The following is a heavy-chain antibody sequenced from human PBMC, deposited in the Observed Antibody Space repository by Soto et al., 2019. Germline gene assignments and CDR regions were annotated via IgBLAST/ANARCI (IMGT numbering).Heavy chain of an antibody. J-gene: IGHJ4*02. Sequence: EVQLLESGGGLVQPGGSLRLSCAASGFTFSSYAMSWVRQAPGKGLEWVSGISDSGGSTYYADSVKGRFTISSDNSKNTLYLQMNSRRAEDTAVYYCANGCGGTCYSRIHYWGQGTLVTVSS. D-gene: IGHD2-15*01. CDR1: GFTFSSYA. CDR3: ANGCGGTCYSRIHY. V-gene: IGHV3-23*01. CDR2: ISDSGGST.